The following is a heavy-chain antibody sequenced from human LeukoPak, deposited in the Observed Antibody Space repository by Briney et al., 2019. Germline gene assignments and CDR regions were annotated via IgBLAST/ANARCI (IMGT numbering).Heavy chain of an antibody. CDR1: GFTFSSYG. Sequence: GGSLRLSCAASGFTFSSYGMSWVRQAPGKGLEWVSAISGSGGSTYYADSVKGRFTISRDNSKNTLYLQMNSLRAEDTAVYYCAKDGRVGATGSYYFDYWGQGTLVTVSS. CDR3: AKDGRVGATGSYYFDY. D-gene: IGHD1-26*01. CDR2: ISGSGGST. J-gene: IGHJ4*02. V-gene: IGHV3-23*01.